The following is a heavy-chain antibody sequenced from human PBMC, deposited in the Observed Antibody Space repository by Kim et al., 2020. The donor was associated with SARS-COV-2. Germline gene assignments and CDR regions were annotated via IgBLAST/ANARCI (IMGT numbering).Heavy chain of an antibody. Sequence: GGSLRLSCAASGFTFSSYGMHWVRQAPGTGLEWVAVIWYDGSNKYYADPVKGRFTISRDNSKNTLYLQMNSLRAEDTAVYYCARDTYYYDSSGYNNWFDPWGQGTLVTVSS. D-gene: IGHD3-22*01. CDR2: IWYDGSNK. CDR1: GFTFSSYG. J-gene: IGHJ5*02. CDR3: ARDTYYYDSSGYNNWFDP. V-gene: IGHV3-33*01.